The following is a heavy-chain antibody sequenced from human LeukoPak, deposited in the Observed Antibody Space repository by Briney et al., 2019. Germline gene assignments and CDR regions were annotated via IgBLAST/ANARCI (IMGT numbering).Heavy chain of an antibody. D-gene: IGHD3-10*01. CDR2: ISSSSSYI. V-gene: IGHV3-21*01. J-gene: IGHJ3*02. CDR3: ARPPTGFGELFAFDI. Sequence: RPGGSLRLSCAASGFTFSSYRMNWVRQAPGKGLEWVSSISSSSSYIYYADSVKGRFTISRDNAKNSLYLQMNILRAEDTAVYYCARPPTGFGELFAFDIWGQGTMVTVSS. CDR1: GFTFSSYR.